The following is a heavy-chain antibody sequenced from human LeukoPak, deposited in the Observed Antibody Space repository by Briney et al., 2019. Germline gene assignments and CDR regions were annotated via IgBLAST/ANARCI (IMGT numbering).Heavy chain of an antibody. J-gene: IGHJ4*02. V-gene: IGHV4-39*01. Sequence: SETLSLNCTVSGVSISNSSSYWGWIRQPPGKGLEWIGSIYYSGSTYYNPSLKSRVTISVDTSKNQFSLKLSSVTAADTAVYYCARHSPVGIFYFDYWGQGTLVTVSS. D-gene: IGHD1-26*01. CDR2: IYYSGST. CDR3: ARHSPVGIFYFDY. CDR1: GVSISNSSSY.